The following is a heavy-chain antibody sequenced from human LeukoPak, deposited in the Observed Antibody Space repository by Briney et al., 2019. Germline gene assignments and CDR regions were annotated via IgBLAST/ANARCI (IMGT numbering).Heavy chain of an antibody. CDR2: ISGSGGST. Sequence: GGSLRLSCAASGFTFSTYAMSWVRQAPGKGLEWVSAISGSGGSTYYADSVKGRFTISRDNSKNTLYLQMNSLRAEDTAVYYCAKGYGDYPYYFDYWGQGTLVTVSS. CDR1: GFTFSTYA. V-gene: IGHV3-23*01. CDR3: AKGYGDYPYYFDY. J-gene: IGHJ4*02. D-gene: IGHD4-17*01.